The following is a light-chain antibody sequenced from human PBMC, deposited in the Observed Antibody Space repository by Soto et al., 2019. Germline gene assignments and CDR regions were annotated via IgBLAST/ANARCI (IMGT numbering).Light chain of an antibody. CDR2: RAS. V-gene: IGKV3-20*01. J-gene: IGKJ1*01. CDR3: QQYGSSGT. Sequence: VLTQSPGTLSLSPGERATLSCRASQSVSSNYLAWYQQKPGQTPKVLIYRASTRATGIPDRFSGSGSGTDFTLTISRLEAEDFAVYYCQQYGSSGTFGQGTKVDI. CDR1: QSVSSNY.